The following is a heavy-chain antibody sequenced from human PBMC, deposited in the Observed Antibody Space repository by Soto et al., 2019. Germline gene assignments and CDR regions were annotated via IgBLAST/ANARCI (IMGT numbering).Heavy chain of an antibody. D-gene: IGHD2-2*01. CDR1: GGSFSGYY. Sequence: SETLSLTCAVYGGSFSGYYWSWIRQPPGKGLEWIGEINHSGSTNYNPSLKSRVTISVDTSKNQFSLKLSSVTAADTAVYYCARTRSPPKNCSSTSCPQRVFYYYYYYMDVWGKGTTVTVSS. V-gene: IGHV4-34*01. CDR2: INHSGST. CDR3: ARTRSPPKNCSSTSCPQRVFYYYYYYMDV. J-gene: IGHJ6*03.